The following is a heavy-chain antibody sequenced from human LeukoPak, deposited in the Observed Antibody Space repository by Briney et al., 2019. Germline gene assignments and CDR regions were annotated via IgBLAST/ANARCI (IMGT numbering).Heavy chain of an antibody. CDR1: GFTFSSYG. Sequence: GGSVRLSCAASGFTFSSYGMHWVRQAPGKGLEWVAVIWYDGSNKYYADSVKGRFTISRDNPKNTLYLQMNSLRAEDTAVYYCAKDVSQAAGTDYWGQGTLVTVSS. J-gene: IGHJ4*02. CDR3: AKDVSQAAGTDY. CDR2: IWYDGSNK. D-gene: IGHD6-13*01. V-gene: IGHV3-33*06.